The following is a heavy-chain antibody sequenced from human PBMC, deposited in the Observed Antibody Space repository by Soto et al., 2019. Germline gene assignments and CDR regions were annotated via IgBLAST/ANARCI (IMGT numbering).Heavy chain of an antibody. Sequence: EVQLVESGGGLVQPGGSLRLSCAASGFTFSSFWMTWVRQARGKGLEWVANIKEDGSEKNYVDSVKGRFTVSRDNAKNSLYLQMNSLRAEDTAVYYCARDPIDFDYWGQGTLVTVSS. V-gene: IGHV3-7*04. CDR2: IKEDGSEK. CDR1: GFTFSSFW. CDR3: ARDPIDFDY. J-gene: IGHJ4*02.